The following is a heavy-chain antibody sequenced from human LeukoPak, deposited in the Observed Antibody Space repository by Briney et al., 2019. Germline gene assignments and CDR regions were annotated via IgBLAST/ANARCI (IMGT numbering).Heavy chain of an antibody. J-gene: IGHJ3*02. CDR3: ARDPYFDAFDM. CDR1: GFIFSSYW. D-gene: IGHD3-3*01. V-gene: IGHV3-7*01. Sequence: PAGSLTLSCVPSGFIFSSYWMSWVRQAPGKGLEWVANIKDDGNEQYYVDSVRGRFTIFRDNAKNSLYLQMNSLRAEDTAMYYCARDPYFDAFDMWGQGTMVTVSS. CDR2: IKDDGNEQ.